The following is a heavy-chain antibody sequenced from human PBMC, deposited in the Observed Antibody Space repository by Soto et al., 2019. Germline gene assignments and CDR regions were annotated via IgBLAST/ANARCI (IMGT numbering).Heavy chain of an antibody. J-gene: IGHJ4*02. CDR3: ARTRIQLWTPDY. CDR1: VYTFTGPY. D-gene: IGHD5-18*01. CDR2: ISPKTGET. Sequence: ASVKVSCKASVYTFTGPYIQWVRQAPGQGLEWMGWISPKTGETKYAQKFQGWATITRDTSINTAYMEVNRLKSNDSAVYYCARTRIQLWTPDYWGQGTQVTVSS. V-gene: IGHV1-2*04.